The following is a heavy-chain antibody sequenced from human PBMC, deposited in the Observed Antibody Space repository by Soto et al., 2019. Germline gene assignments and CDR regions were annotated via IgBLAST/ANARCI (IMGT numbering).Heavy chain of an antibody. Sequence: GFLSLSCAASGFILSSYGMHWVRQAPGKGLGWVAGIWYDGSNTFYSDAVKGRFSISRDNSKNTVDLQMNSLRAEDTAVYYWAKSIAVAPGWLDPWGQGIQVTVSS. D-gene: IGHD6-19*01. J-gene: IGHJ5*02. CDR3: AKSIAVAPGWLDP. V-gene: IGHV3-33*06. CDR1: GFILSSYG. CDR2: IWYDGSNT.